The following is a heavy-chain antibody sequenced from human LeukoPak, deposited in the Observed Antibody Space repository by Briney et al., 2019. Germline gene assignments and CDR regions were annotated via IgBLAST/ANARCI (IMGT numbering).Heavy chain of an antibody. CDR3: ARRLTDGYFPFDH. V-gene: IGHV1-18*01. Sequence: ASVKVSCKASGYTFTSYGISWVRQAPGQGLEWMGWISAYNGNTNYAQKLQGRVTITWDTSISTAYMELSSLRSDDTAVYYCARRLTDGYFPFDHWGQGALVTVSS. D-gene: IGHD3-22*01. CDR1: GYTFTSYG. CDR2: ISAYNGNT. J-gene: IGHJ4*02.